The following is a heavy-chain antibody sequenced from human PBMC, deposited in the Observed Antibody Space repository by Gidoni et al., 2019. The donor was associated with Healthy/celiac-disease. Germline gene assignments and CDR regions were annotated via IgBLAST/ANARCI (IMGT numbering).Heavy chain of an antibody. D-gene: IGHD3-3*01. CDR2: ISYDGSNK. CDR3: ARDSTLRWYYDFWSGPMDV. V-gene: IGHV3-30-3*01. J-gene: IGHJ6*03. Sequence: QVQLVESGGGVVQPGRSLRPSCAASGFTFRSYAIHWVRQAPGKGLEWVAVISYDGSNKYYADSVKGRFTISRDNSKNTLYLQMNSLRAEDTAVYYCARDSTLRWYYDFWSGPMDVWGKGTTVTVSS. CDR1: GFTFRSYA.